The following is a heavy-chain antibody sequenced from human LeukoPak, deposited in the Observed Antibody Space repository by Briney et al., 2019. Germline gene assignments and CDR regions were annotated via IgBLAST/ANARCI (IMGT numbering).Heavy chain of an antibody. V-gene: IGHV4-39*01. CDR1: GASINNTAFY. D-gene: IGHD2-2*01. CDR3: ARHTPSPIPAAMRPFDP. CDR2: VFFSGST. Sequence: SETLSLTCTIPGASINNTAFYWGWIRQTPGKGLEWIGTVFFSGSTYYNQSFGSRVALSVDTSHNRFSLTLRSVTAADTAVYYCARHTPSPIPAAMRPFDPWGQGTLVTVSS. J-gene: IGHJ5*02.